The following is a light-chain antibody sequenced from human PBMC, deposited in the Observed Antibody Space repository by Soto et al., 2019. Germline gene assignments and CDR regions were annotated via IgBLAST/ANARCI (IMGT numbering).Light chain of an antibody. CDR3: ATRDNSLSRWV. J-gene: IGLJ3*02. CDR1: SSDVGGYDY. V-gene: IGLV2-14*01. Sequence: QSVLTQPASVSGSPGQSITISCSGTSSDVGGYDYVSWYQQHPGKAPKLLIYGVTSRPSGVPDRLSGSKSGTSASLAISGLRSEDEADYYCATRDNSLSRWVFGGGTKVTVL. CDR2: GVT.